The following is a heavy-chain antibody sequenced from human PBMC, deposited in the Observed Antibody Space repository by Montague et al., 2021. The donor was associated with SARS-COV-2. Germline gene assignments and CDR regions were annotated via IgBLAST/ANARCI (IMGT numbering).Heavy chain of an antibody. CDR1: GGSFSGYY. D-gene: IGHD4-23*01. CDR2: INHSGTT. V-gene: IGHV4-34*01. CDR3: ARWDPQTLTLIGLRGKSASDY. J-gene: IGHJ4*02. Sequence: ETLSLACAVYGGSFSGYYWTWIRQSPGKGLEWIAEINHSGTTNYNFNPSLRSRVTISVDTSKSQFSLKLSSVTAADTGVYYCARWDPQTLTLIGLRGKSASDYWGQGTLVTVSP.